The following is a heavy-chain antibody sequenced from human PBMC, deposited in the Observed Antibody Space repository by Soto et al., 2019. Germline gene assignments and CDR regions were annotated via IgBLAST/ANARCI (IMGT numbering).Heavy chain of an antibody. J-gene: IGHJ3*01. CDR2: IKSNSDSGTT. Sequence: GGSLRLSCAAPGFTFNNAWMNWVRQAPGKGLEWVGRIKSNSDSGTTDYAAPVKGRFTISRDDSKNTLYLQMNSLKTEDTAMYYCTTGVLSFRNAFDVWGQGTMVTVSS. V-gene: IGHV3-15*07. CDR3: TTGVLSFRNAFDV. CDR1: GFTFNNAW.